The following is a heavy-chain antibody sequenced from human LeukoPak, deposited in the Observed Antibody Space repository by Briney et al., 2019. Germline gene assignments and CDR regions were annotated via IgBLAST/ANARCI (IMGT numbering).Heavy chain of an antibody. CDR3: ARLGRPLRRLGAGPNILTGYDY. Sequence: GASVKVSCKASGYTFTSYYMHWVRQAPGQGREWMGIINPSGGSTSYAQKFQGRVTMTRDTSTSTVYMELSSLRSEDTAVYYCARLGRPLRRLGAGPNILTGYDYWGQGTLVTVSS. D-gene: IGHD3-9*01. V-gene: IGHV1-46*01. CDR2: INPSGGST. J-gene: IGHJ4*02. CDR1: GYTFTSYY.